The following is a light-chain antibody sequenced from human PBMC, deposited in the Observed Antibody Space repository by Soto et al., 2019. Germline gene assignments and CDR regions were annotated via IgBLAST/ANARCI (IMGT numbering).Light chain of an antibody. J-gene: IGLJ1*01. Sequence: ALTQPASVSGSPGQSITISCTGTSSDVGGYNFVSWYQQHPGKAPKLMIFEVSHRPSGVSIRFSASKSGNTASLTISGLQAEDEADYYCSSYTSSSTLVFGTGTKVTVL. V-gene: IGLV2-14*01. CDR1: SSDVGGYNF. CDR3: SSYTSSSTLV. CDR2: EVS.